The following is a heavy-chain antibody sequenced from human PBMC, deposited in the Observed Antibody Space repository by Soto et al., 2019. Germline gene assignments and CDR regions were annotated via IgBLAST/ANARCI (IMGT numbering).Heavy chain of an antibody. CDR3: ARSSCSGGSCYSERYFDY. Sequence: ASVKVSCKASGYTFTSYYMHWVRQAPGQGLEWMGKINPSGGSTSYAQKFQGRVTMTRDTSTSTVYMELSSLRSEDTAVYYCARSSCSGGSCYSERYFDYWGQGTLVTVSS. CDR1: GYTFTSYY. J-gene: IGHJ4*02. CDR2: INPSGGST. V-gene: IGHV1-46*03. D-gene: IGHD2-15*01.